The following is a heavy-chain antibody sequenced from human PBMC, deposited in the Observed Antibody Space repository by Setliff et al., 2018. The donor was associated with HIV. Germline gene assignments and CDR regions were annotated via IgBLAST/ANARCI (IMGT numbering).Heavy chain of an antibody. CDR1: GDSVSSNSVA. CDR2: TYYRSKWYN. CDR3: ARGTGIQLWLKGGDYYYYYMDV. Sequence: SQTLSLTCAISGDSVSSNSVAWNWIRQSPSRGLEWLGRTYYRSKWYNDYAVSVKSRITINPDTSKNQFSLQLNSVTPEDTAVYYCARGTGIQLWLKGGDYYYYYMDVWGKGTTDTVSS. D-gene: IGHD5-18*01. J-gene: IGHJ6*03. V-gene: IGHV6-1*01.